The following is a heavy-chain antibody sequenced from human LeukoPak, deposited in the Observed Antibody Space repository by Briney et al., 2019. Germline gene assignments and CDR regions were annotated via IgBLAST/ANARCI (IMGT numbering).Heavy chain of an antibody. V-gene: IGHV4-38-2*02. J-gene: IGHJ4*02. CDR2: IYHSGST. CDR1: GYSISSGYY. Sequence: PSETLSLTCTVSGYSISSGYYWGWIRQPPGKGLEWIGSIYHSGSTYYNPSLKSRVTISVDTSKNQFSLKLSSVTAADTAVYYCARDGETYYYGSGSSNWGQGTLVTVSS. CDR3: ARDGETYYYGSGSSN. D-gene: IGHD3-10*01.